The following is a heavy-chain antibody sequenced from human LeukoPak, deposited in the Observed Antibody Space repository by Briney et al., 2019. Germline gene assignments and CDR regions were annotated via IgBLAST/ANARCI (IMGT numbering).Heavy chain of an antibody. CDR3: ARSERLWYSDY. D-gene: IGHD1-1*01. V-gene: IGHV4-38-2*02. Sequence: SETLSLTCTVSGYSISSGYYWGWIRQPPGMGLEWIGSIFHSGSTYYNPSLKSRVTISVATSKKQFSLKLSSVTAADTAVYYCARSERLWYSDYWGQGTLVTVSS. J-gene: IGHJ4*02. CDR1: GYSISSGYY. CDR2: IFHSGST.